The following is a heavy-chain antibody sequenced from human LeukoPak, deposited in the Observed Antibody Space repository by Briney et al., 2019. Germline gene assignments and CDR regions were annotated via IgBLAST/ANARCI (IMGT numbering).Heavy chain of an antibody. Sequence: GASVKVSCKASGYTFTGYYMHWVRQAPGQGLEWMGIINPSGGSTSYAQKFQGRVTMTRDTSTCTVYMELSSLRSEDTAVYYCARDSGYNYYDSSGYYYFDYWGQGTLVTVSS. D-gene: IGHD3-22*01. CDR1: GYTFTGYY. V-gene: IGHV1-46*01. CDR2: INPSGGST. CDR3: ARDSGYNYYDSSGYYYFDY. J-gene: IGHJ4*02.